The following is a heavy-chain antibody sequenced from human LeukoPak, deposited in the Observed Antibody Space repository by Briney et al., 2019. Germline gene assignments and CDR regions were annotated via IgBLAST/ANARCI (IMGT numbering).Heavy chain of an antibody. CDR3: ARRYSSSCIDY. CDR2: IYYSWST. D-gene: IGHD6-13*01. Sequence: SETLSLTCTVTGCSISSYYWSWIRQPAGKGPDWLGYIYYSWSTNYNPSLKSRLNISVDTSKKQFSLKLNSLTAADAPRYHFARRYSSSCIDYWGQGPLVTVSS. CDR1: GCSISSYY. V-gene: IGHV4-59*08. J-gene: IGHJ4*02.